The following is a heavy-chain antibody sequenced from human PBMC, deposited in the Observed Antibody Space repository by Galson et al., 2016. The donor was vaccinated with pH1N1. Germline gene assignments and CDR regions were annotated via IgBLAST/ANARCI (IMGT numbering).Heavy chain of an antibody. CDR1: GGTFSSYT. V-gene: IGHV1-69*05. D-gene: IGHD4-17*01. CDR2: IIPIFGTA. CDR3: ATAVTWYFDY. Sequence: SVKVSCKASGGTFSSYTINWVRQAPGQGLEWMGGIIPIFGTANYAQKFQGRVTITTDESASTVYMEVSSLRSEDTAAYYCATAVTWYFDYWGQGTVVTVFS. J-gene: IGHJ4*02.